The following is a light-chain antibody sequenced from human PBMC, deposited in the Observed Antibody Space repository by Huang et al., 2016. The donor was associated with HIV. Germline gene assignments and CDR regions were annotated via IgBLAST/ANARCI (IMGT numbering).Light chain of an antibody. CDR3: QQYDNWPPFT. CDR2: GAS. J-gene: IGKJ2*01. V-gene: IGKV3-15*01. Sequence: EVVMTQSPATLSVSPGESATLSCRASQSVDNNLAWDQQRPGQAPRLLIYGASTKATDVAARFSGSGSGTDFTLTINNLQSEDSAVYYCQQYDNWPPFTFGQETNLEI. CDR1: QSVDNN.